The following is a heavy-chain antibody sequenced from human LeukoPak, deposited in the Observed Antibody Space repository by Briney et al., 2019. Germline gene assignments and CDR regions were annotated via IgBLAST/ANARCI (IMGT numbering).Heavy chain of an antibody. CDR3: ARHGPAWDWFDP. J-gene: IGHJ5*02. CDR1: SGSISSTSYN. V-gene: IGHV4-39*01. Sequence: SETLSLTCTVSSGSISSTSYNWGWIRQPPGKGLEWIGSIYYSGIAYYNPSLKSRLTISVDTSKNQFSLKLNSVTAPDTAVYYCARHGPAWDWFDPWGQGTLVTVSS. CDR2: IYYSGIA.